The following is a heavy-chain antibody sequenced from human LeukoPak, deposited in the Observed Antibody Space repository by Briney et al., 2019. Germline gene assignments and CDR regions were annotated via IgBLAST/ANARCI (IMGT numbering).Heavy chain of an antibody. CDR2: IHYSGTT. CDR3: ARFGTSSSRSFDQ. V-gene: IGHV4-59*01. CDR1: GGSISAYY. Sequence: SETLSLTCTVSGGSISAYYWSWIRQPPGKGLEWIGYIHYSGTTNYYPSLKSRATIALDTSKNQFSLKLNSVTAADTAVYYCARFGTSSSRSFDQWGQGTLVTVSS. J-gene: IGHJ4*02. D-gene: IGHD6-6*01.